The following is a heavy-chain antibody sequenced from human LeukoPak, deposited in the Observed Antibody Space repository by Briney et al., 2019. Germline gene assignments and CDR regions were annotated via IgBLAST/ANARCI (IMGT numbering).Heavy chain of an antibody. V-gene: IGHV4-39*01. J-gene: IGHJ3*02. CDR2: IYYSGST. CDR3: ASYDSSGYGLDAFDI. Sequence: PSETLSLTCTVSGGSIISSSYYRGWIRQPPGKGLEWIGSIYYSGSTYYNPSLKSRVTISVDTSKNQFSLKLSSVTAADTAVYYCASYDSSGYGLDAFDIWGQGTMVTVSS. CDR1: GGSIISSSYY. D-gene: IGHD3-22*01.